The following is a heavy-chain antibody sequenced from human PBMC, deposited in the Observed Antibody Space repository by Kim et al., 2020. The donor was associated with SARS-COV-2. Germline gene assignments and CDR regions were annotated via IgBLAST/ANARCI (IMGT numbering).Heavy chain of an antibody. V-gene: IGHV4-61*01. Sequence: SQTLSLTCTVSGGSVSSGSYYWSWIRQPPGKGLEWIGYIYYSGSTNYNPSLKSRVTISVDTSKNQFSLKLSSVTAADTAVYYCARGGLLWFGESRYYGMDVWGQGTTVTVSS. CDR2: IYYSGST. CDR1: GGSVSSGSYY. CDR3: ARGGLLWFGESRYYGMDV. J-gene: IGHJ6*02. D-gene: IGHD3-10*01.